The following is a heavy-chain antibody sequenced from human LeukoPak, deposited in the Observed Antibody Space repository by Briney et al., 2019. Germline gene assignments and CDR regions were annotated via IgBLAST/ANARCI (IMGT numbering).Heavy chain of an antibody. Sequence: SETLSLTCTVSGGSISSYYWSWIRQPPGKGLEWIGSIYHSGSTYYNPSLKSRVTISVDTSKNQLSLKLSSVTAADTAVYYCARVGVYGMDVWGQGTTVTVSS. CDR2: IYHSGST. D-gene: IGHD3-10*01. V-gene: IGHV4-38-2*02. CDR3: ARVGVYGMDV. CDR1: GGSISSYY. J-gene: IGHJ6*02.